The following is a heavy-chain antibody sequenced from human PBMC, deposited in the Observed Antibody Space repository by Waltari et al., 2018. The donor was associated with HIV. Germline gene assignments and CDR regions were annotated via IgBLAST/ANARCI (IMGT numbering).Heavy chain of an antibody. D-gene: IGHD5-12*01. CDR1: KYTFASYG. CDR2: INTGDGSK. Sequence: QVQLVQSGAEMRKPGASVKVSCTASKYTFASYGIHWLRQAPGQRLEWMGWINTGDGSKKYSQKVQGRVTITRDTSASTAYMQLSSLRSEDTAIYYCARELRFDIVFDYWGQGTLVTVSS. V-gene: IGHV1-3*04. CDR3: ARELRFDIVFDY. J-gene: IGHJ4*02.